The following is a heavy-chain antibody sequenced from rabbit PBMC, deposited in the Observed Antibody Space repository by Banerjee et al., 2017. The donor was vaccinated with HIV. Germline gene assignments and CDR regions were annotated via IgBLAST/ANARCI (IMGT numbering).Heavy chain of an antibody. Sequence: QEQLEESGGGLVQPEGSLTLTCTASGFTLSSYCMCWVRQAPGKGLEWIACIYTGSGSTYYATWAKGRFTISKTSSTTVTLQMTSLTAADTATYSCARGEAGYGGYPLKLWGQGTLVTVS. CDR2: IYTGSGST. J-gene: IGHJ4*01. D-gene: IGHD7-1*01. V-gene: IGHV1S45*01. CDR3: ARGEAGYGGYPLKL. CDR1: GFTLSSYC.